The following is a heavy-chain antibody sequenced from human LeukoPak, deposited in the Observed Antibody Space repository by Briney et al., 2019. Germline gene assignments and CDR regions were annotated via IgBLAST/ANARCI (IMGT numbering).Heavy chain of an antibody. CDR2: IYYSGST. J-gene: IGHJ4*02. CDR3: ARLYFYGSGSYGGFDF. V-gene: IGHV4-39*01. Sequence: SETLSLTCPVSGGSISSSSYYWGWIRQPPGKGLEGIGSIYYSGSTYYNPSLKSRVTISGDTSENQFSLNLSSVPAADTAMYYCARLYFYGSGSYGGFDFWGQGTLVTVSS. CDR1: GGSISSSSYY. D-gene: IGHD3-10*01.